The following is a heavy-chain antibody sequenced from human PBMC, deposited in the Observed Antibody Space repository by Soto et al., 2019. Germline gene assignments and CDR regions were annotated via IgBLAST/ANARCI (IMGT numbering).Heavy chain of an antibody. J-gene: IGHJ6*02. CDR2: VLPIFVIA. CDR1: GGTFSSYT. CDR3: ADLVVADTGMDV. V-gene: IGHV1-69*02. Sequence: QVQLVQSGAEVKKPGSSVKVSCKASGGTFSSYTIRWVRQAPGQGLEWMGRVLPIFVIANYAQKFQGRVTFTADKSTSTAYMELSSLRSQDTAVYYSADLVVADTGMDVWGQGTSVTVSS. D-gene: IGHD2-15*01.